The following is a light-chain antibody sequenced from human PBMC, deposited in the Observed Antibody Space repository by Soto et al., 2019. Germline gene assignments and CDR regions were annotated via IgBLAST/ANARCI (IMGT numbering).Light chain of an antibody. J-gene: IGKJ5*01. CDR2: GAS. V-gene: IGKV3-15*01. CDR3: QQYNNWPIT. CDR1: QSVSSN. Sequence: EIVITQSLATLSVSPGERATLSCGASQSVSSNLAWYQQKPGQAPRLLIYGASTRATGIPARFSGSGSGTEFTLTISSLQSEDFAVYYCQQYNNWPITFGQGTRLEIK.